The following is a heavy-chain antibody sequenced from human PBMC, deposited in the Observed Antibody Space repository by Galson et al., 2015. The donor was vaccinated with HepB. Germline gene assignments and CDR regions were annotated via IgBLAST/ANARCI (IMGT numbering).Heavy chain of an antibody. CDR1: GFTFSSYS. J-gene: IGHJ4*02. Sequence: SLRLSCAASGFTFSSYSMNWVRQAPGKGLEWVSSISGSSTYIYYADSVKGRFTISRDNAKNSLYLQMTSLRAEDTAMYYCARDVGGTRVYDYWGQGTLVTVSS. V-gene: IGHV3-21*01. CDR2: ISGSSTYI. D-gene: IGHD1-26*01. CDR3: ARDVGGTRVYDY.